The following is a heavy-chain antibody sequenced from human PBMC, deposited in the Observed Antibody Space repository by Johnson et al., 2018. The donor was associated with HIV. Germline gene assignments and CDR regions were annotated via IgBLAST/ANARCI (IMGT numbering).Heavy chain of an antibody. CDR3: ARDGTFGYGDYVGRAFDI. CDR2: ISTSGATI. V-gene: IGHV3-11*04. D-gene: IGHD4-17*01. CDR1: GFTFNDYY. J-gene: IGHJ3*02. Sequence: QVQLVESGGGVVRPGGSLRLSCAASGFTFNDYYMSWIRQAPGKGLEWLSYISTSGATIYYADSVKGRFTISRDNAKKSLYLQMNSLRAEDTAVYYCARDGTFGYGDYVGRAFDIWGQGTMVTVSS.